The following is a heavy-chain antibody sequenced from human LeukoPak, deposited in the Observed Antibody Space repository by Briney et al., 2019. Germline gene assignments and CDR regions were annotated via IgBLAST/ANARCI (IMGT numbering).Heavy chain of an antibody. V-gene: IGHV5-51*01. Sequence: PGESLKISCKGSGYSFTSYWIGWVRQMPGKGLEWMGIIYPGDSDTRYSSSFQGQVTISADKSISTAYLQWSSLKASDTAMYYCARLEQEDYDILTGYPEDWGQGTLVTVSS. CDR3: ARLEQEDYDILTGYPED. J-gene: IGHJ4*02. D-gene: IGHD3-9*01. CDR2: IYPGDSDT. CDR1: GYSFTSYW.